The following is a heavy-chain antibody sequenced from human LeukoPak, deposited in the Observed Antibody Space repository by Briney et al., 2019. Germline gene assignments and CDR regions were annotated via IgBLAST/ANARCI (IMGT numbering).Heavy chain of an antibody. J-gene: IGHJ4*02. V-gene: IGHV1-69*13. CDR2: ITPMFGTA. CDR1: GGTFSRYA. CDR3: ARDAAIHDSHAYYYLW. Sequence: GASVKVSCKASGGTFSRYAISWVRQAPGQGLEGVGGITPMFGTANYAQKFQGRVTITADESTRTVYMELRSLKSEDTAVYYCARDAAIHDSHAYYYLWWGQGTLVTVSS. D-gene: IGHD3-22*01.